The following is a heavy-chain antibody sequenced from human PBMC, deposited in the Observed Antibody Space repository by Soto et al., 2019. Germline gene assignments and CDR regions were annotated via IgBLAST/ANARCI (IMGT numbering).Heavy chain of an antibody. CDR1: GGSISSGGYY. D-gene: IGHD2-2*03. CDR3: ARLNGYCISTNCHGYYGMDV. Sequence: SETLSLTCTVSGGSISSGGYYWSWIRQHPGKGLEWIGYIYYSGSTYYNPSLKSRVTISVDTSKNEFSLRLGSVTAADTAVYYFARLNGYCISTNCHGYYGMDVWGQGTTVTVSS. CDR2: IYYSGST. J-gene: IGHJ6*02. V-gene: IGHV4-31*03.